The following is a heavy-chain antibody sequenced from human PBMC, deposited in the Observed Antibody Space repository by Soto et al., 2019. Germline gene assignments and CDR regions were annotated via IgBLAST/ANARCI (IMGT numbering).Heavy chain of an antibody. V-gene: IGHV4-30-4*01. J-gene: IGHJ4*02. CDR3: AREKGYISGPKNFDY. Sequence: SETLSLTCTVSGGSISSGDYYWSWIRQHPGKGLEWIGYIYYSGSAYYNPSLKSRVTISIDTSKNQFSLKLSSVTAADTAVYYCAREKGYISGPKNFDYWGQGTLVTVSS. CDR2: IYYSGSA. D-gene: IGHD5-12*01. CDR1: GGSISSGDYY.